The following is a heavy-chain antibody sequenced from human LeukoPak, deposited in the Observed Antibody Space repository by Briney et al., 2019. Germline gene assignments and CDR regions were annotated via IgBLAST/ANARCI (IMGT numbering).Heavy chain of an antibody. CDR1: GGSISSSSYY. J-gene: IGHJ3*02. CDR2: IYYSGST. V-gene: IGHV4-39*07. CDR3: ARASPYYYDTSDYCRHCAFDI. Sequence: PSETLSLTCTVSGGSISSSSYYWGWIRQPPGKGLEWIGSIYYSGSTYYNPSLKSRVSISVDTSKNQFSLKLSSVTAADTAVYYCARASPYYYDTSDYCRHCAFDIWGQGTMVTVSS. D-gene: IGHD3-22*01.